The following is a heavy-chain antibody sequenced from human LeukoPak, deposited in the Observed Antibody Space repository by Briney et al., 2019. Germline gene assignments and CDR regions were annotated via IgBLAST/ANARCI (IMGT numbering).Heavy chain of an antibody. CDR2: ISSTSSYI. V-gene: IGHV3-21*01. CDR1: DFTFSSYN. D-gene: IGHD5-18*01. Sequence: GGSLRLSCAASDFTFSSYNMNWVRHVPGKGLEWVSSISSTSSYIYYADSVKGRFTISRDNAKNSLYLQMNSLRAEDTAVYYCARSYVDTAMVPGYWGQGTLVTVSS. CDR3: ARSYVDTAMVPGY. J-gene: IGHJ4*02.